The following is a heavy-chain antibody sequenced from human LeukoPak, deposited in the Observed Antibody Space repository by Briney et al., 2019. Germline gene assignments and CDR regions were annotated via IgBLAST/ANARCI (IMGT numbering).Heavy chain of an antibody. J-gene: IGHJ4*02. CDR1: GFTFSSYW. CDR2: INSDGSST. V-gene: IGHV3-74*01. D-gene: IGHD3-3*01. Sequence: GGSLRLSCAASGFTFSSYWMHWVRQAPGKGLVWVSRINSDGSSTSYADSVKGRFTISRDNAKNTLYLQMNSLRAEDTAVYYCARVPIRWSGYYKGVGFDYWGQGTLVTVSS. CDR3: ARVPIRWSGYYKGVGFDY.